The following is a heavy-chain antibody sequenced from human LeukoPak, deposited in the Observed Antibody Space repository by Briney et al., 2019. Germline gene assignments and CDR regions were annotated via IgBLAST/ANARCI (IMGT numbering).Heavy chain of an antibody. D-gene: IGHD3-22*01. CDR1: GFTFSAYA. CDR2: ISYDGSNQ. J-gene: IGHJ5*02. CDR3: ARDQGSSGYNWFDP. Sequence: PGRSLRLSCAASGFTFSAYAVHWVRQAPGKGLEWVATISYDGSNQFYADSGKGRFTISRDDSKNTLYLQMNSLRAEDTAVYYCARDQGSSGYNWFDPWGQGTLVTVSS. V-gene: IGHV3-30-3*01.